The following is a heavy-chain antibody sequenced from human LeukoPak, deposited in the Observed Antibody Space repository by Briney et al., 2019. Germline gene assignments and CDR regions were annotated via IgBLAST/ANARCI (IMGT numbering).Heavy chain of an antibody. V-gene: IGHV4-61*02. Sequence: SQTLSLTCTVSGGSISSGSYYWSWIRQPAGKGLEGIGRIYTRGSTNYNPSPERRVTISVDTSKNQFSLKLSSVTAADTAVYYCAREGYYDSSGYNVPSFDYWGQGTLVTVSS. CDR2: IYTRGST. CDR1: GGSISSGSYY. CDR3: AREGYYDSSGYNVPSFDY. D-gene: IGHD3-22*01. J-gene: IGHJ4*02.